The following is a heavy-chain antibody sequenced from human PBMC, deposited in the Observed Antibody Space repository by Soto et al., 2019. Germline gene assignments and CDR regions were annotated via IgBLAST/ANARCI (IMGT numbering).Heavy chain of an antibody. CDR3: ASYSDSSGYLAYFDY. CDR2: IYYSGTT. D-gene: IGHD3-22*01. V-gene: IGHV4-61*08. J-gene: IGHJ4*02. CDR1: GGSVSSGGYY. Sequence: PSETLSLTCTVSGGSVSSGGYYWNWIRQPPGKGLEWIGYIYYSGTTNYNPSLKSRVTISVDTSKNQFSLKLSSVTAADTAVYYCASYSDSSGYLAYFDYWGQGTLVTVSS.